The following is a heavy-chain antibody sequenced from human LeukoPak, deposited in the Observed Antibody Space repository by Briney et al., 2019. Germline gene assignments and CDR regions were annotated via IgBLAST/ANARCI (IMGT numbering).Heavy chain of an antibody. CDR1: GGSFSGYY. V-gene: IGHV4-34*01. D-gene: IGHD2-2*01. J-gene: IGHJ6*04. CDR2: INHSGST. CDR3: AGSHRPDIVVVPAAKRGGRYYYYGMDV. Sequence: EASETLSLTCAVYGGSFSGYYWSWIRQPPGKGLEWIGEINHSGSTNYNPSLKSRVTISVDTSKNQFSLKLSSVTAADTAVYYCAGSHRPDIVVVPAAKRGGRYYYYGMDVWGKGTTVTVSS.